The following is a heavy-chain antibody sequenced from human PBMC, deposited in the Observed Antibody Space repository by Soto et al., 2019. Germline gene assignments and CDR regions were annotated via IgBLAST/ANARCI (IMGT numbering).Heavy chain of an antibody. Sequence: QVQLVQSGAELKKPGSSVKVSCRSGGDTFSSYTVSWVRQAPGQGLEWMGRVIPVLGVTNYARKFQGRVSMTAEKSTSTAYLELRSLTSGDSGVYYCARRRYCGADCYSQYDYGMDIWGQGTTVIVSS. D-gene: IGHD2-21*02. J-gene: IGHJ6*02. CDR3: ARRRYCGADCYSQYDYGMDI. CDR1: GDTFSSYT. V-gene: IGHV1-69*02. CDR2: VIPVLGVT.